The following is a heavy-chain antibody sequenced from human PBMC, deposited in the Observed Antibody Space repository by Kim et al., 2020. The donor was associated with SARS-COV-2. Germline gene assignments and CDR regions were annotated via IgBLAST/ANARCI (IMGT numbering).Heavy chain of an antibody. Sequence: GGSLRLSCAASGFTFSSYAMHWVRQAPGKGLEWVAVISYDGSNKYYADSVKGRFTISRDNSKNTLYLQMNSLRAEDTAVYYCARDGNYYDFWSGYSYYYYMDVWGKGTTVTVSS. CDR1: GFTFSSYA. CDR2: ISYDGSNK. D-gene: IGHD3-3*01. V-gene: IGHV3-30-3*01. J-gene: IGHJ6*03. CDR3: ARDGNYYDFWSGYSYYYYMDV.